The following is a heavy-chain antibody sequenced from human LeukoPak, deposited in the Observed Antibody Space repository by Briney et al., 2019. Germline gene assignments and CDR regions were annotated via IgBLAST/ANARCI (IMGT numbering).Heavy chain of an antibody. D-gene: IGHD6-13*01. V-gene: IGHV4-39*01. Sequence: SETLSLTCTVSGGSIGSGDYYWGWIRQPPGKGLEWIGTIYYSGSTYYNPSLKSRVTISVDTSKNQFSLKLRSVTAADTAVYYCARYDRGWSSWSNWGQGTLVTVSS. CDR1: GGSIGSGDYY. J-gene: IGHJ4*02. CDR3: ARYDRGWSSWSN. CDR2: IYYSGST.